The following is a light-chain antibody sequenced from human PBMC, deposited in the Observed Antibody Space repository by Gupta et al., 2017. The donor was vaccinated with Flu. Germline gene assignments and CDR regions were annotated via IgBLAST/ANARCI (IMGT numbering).Light chain of an antibody. V-gene: IGKV3-20*01. CDR3: QQYGSS. CDR2: GAS. J-gene: IGKJ4*01. Sequence: QSPGTLSLSPGERATLSCRASQSVISNYLAWYQQKPGQTPRLLIYGASSRATGIPDRVSGSGSGTDFTLTISRLEPEDFAGYYCQQYGSSFGGGTKVEIK. CDR1: QSVISNY.